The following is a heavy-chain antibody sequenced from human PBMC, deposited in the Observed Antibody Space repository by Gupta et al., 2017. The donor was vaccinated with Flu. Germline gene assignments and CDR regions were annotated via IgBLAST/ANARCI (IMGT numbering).Heavy chain of an antibody. CDR2: ISDSGWTN. J-gene: IGHJ5*02. D-gene: IGHD2-15*01. Sequence: RQATGKGLQWVSTISDSGWTNFYADSVKGRFTISRDNSQNTLYLQMDNLRAEDTALYFCAKDGPRRTDCPSHYCPTYSFDHWGQGSLVTVSS. CDR3: AKDGPRRTDCPSHYCPTYSFDH. V-gene: IGHV3-23*01.